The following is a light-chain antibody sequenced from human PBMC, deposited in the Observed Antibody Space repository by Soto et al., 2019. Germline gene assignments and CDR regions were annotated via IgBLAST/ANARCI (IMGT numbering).Light chain of an antibody. Sequence: IPMTPSVSTLSASLAGIFTTTCRASQSISSWLAWYQQKPGKAPKLLIYDASSLESGVPSRFSGSGSGTEFTLTISSLQPDDFATYYCQQLNSYPQTFGQRSKVDIK. J-gene: IGKJ1*01. CDR2: DAS. CDR3: QQLNSYPQT. CDR1: QSISSW. V-gene: IGKV1-5*01.